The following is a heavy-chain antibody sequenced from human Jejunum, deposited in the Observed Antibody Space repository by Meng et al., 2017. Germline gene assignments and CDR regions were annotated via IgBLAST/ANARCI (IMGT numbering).Heavy chain of an antibody. V-gene: IGHV4-34*02. CDR3: ARHEVDFDN. J-gene: IGHJ4*02. D-gene: IGHD1-26*01. CDR1: GGSISGYF. Sequence: QVQLQQWGAGLLKPSETLSLTCAVYGGSISGYFWSWIRQAPGEGLEWVGEFTRGGTTNYNPSLKSRVAISGDTSKNQFSLTLSSVSAADTAVYYCARHEVDFDNWGQGTLVTASS. CDR2: FTRGGTT.